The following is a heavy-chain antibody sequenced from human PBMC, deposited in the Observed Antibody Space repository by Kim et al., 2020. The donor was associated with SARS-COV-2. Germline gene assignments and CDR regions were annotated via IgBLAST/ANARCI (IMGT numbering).Heavy chain of an antibody. CDR3: ARDGEKGWLVQPRRYGMDV. Sequence: ASVKVSCKASGYTFTGYYMHWVRQAPGQGLEWMGWINPNSGGTNYAQKFQGRVTMTRDTSISTAYMELSRLRSDETAVYYCARDGEKGWLVQPRRYGMDVWGHGTTVTVSS. J-gene: IGHJ6*02. CDR1: GYTFTGYY. V-gene: IGHV1-2*02. CDR2: INPNSGGT. D-gene: IGHD6-19*01.